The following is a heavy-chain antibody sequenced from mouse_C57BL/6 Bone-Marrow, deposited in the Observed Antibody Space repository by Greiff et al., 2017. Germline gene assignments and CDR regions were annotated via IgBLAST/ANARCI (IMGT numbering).Heavy chain of an antibody. CDR3: ARSKDYYGSRYFDV. D-gene: IGHD1-1*01. V-gene: IGHV1-81*01. J-gene: IGHJ1*03. Sequence: QVQLKESGAELARPGASVKLSCKASGYTFTSYGISWVKQRTGQGLEWIGEIYPRSGNTYYNEKFKGKGTLTADKSSSTAYMELRSLTSEDSAVYFCARSKDYYGSRYFDVWGTGTTVTVSS. CDR2: IYPRSGNT. CDR1: GYTFTSYG.